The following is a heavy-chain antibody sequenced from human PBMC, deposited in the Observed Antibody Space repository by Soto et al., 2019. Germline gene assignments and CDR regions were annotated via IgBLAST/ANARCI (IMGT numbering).Heavy chain of an antibody. CDR3: ASAPYYDSFGWFDR. CDR2: IIPIFGTA. Sequence: GASVKVSCKSSGGTFSSYAISWVRQAPGQGLEWMGGIIPIFGTANHAQKFQGRVTITADESTSTAYMELSSLRSEDTAVYYCASAPYYDSFGWFDRWRQGTLVTVSS. CDR1: GGTFSSYA. D-gene: IGHD3-3*01. J-gene: IGHJ5*02. V-gene: IGHV1-69*13.